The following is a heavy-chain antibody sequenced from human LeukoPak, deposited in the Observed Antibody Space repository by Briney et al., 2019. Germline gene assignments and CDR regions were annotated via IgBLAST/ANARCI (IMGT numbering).Heavy chain of an antibody. CDR3: ARHNKTYYDFDY. V-gene: IGHV4-59*08. Sequence: PSETLSLTCTVSGSSISSYYWSWIRQPPGKGLEWIGYIYYSGTTNYNPSLKSRVTISVDTSKNQFSLKLTSVTAADTAVYFCARHNKTYYDFDYWGQGTLVTVSS. CDR2: IYYSGTT. D-gene: IGHD1-26*01. J-gene: IGHJ4*02. CDR1: GSSISSYY.